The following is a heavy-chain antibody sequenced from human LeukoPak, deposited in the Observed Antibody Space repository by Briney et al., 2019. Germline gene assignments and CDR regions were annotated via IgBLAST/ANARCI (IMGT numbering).Heavy chain of an antibody. D-gene: IGHD6-19*01. Sequence: GGSLRLSCAASGFTFINYAMTWVRLTPGKGLEWVVDTSGSGATTFYADSVKGRFTISRDNSKNTLFLQMNSLRPEDTAVYYCAKRRTSGWSRAALEYWGQGTLVIVSS. CDR3: AKRRTSGWSRAALEY. J-gene: IGHJ4*02. V-gene: IGHV3-23*01. CDR1: GFTFINYA. CDR2: TSGSGATT.